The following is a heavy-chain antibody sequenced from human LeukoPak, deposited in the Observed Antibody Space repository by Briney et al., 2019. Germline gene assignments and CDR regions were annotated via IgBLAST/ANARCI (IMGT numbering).Heavy chain of an antibody. V-gene: IGHV3-66*01. CDR2: IYTDGST. CDR3: TRFGSRDPY. D-gene: IGHD3-10*01. CDR1: RFSPSSPD. Sequence: GGSLRLSCAHSRFSPSSPDTSVVPQAPGKGLEWVSVIYTDGSTTYGDSVMGRFTTSRDNSKNTLYLQINSLRADYTAVYYCTRFGSRDPYWGQGTMVTVSS. J-gene: IGHJ3*01.